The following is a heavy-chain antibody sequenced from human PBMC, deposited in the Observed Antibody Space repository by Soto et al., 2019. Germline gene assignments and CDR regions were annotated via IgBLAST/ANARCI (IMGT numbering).Heavy chain of an antibody. CDR1: GYNFTSYG. D-gene: IGHD2-2*01. V-gene: IGHV1-18*01. J-gene: IGHJ5*02. CDR3: ASDPHIVVVPSPDMRTNWFDP. Sequence: ASMKFSCKASGYNFTSYGISWVRQPPGQGIEWMGWISADNGNTNYAQRRQGSVTMTTDTSTSTAYMELRSLRSDDTAVYYCASDPHIVVVPSPDMRTNWFDPSGLG. CDR2: ISADNGNT.